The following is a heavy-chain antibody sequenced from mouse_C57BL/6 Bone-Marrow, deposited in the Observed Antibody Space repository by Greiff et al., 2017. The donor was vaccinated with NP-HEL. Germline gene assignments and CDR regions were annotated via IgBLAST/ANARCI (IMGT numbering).Heavy chain of an antibody. CDR3: ARFIYYDPHYYAMDY. V-gene: IGHV7-3*01. CDR2: IRNKANGYTT. D-gene: IGHD2-4*01. Sequence: EVKLVESGGGLVQPGGSLSLSCAASGFTFTDYYMSWVRQPPGKALEWLGFIRNKANGYTTEYSASVKGRFTISRDNSQSILYLQMNALRAEDSATYYCARFIYYDPHYYAMDYWGQGTSVTVSS. CDR1: GFTFTDYY. J-gene: IGHJ4*01.